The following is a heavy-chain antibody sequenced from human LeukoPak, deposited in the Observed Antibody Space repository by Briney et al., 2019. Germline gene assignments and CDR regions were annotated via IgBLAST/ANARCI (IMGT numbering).Heavy chain of an antibody. J-gene: IGHJ3*02. CDR2: IYSGGST. D-gene: IGHD5-24*01. V-gene: IGHV3-66*01. CDR3: ARDLEGYNYKDAFDI. Sequence: GGSLRLSCAASGFTVDDCAMHWVRQAPGKGLEWVSVIYSGGSTYYADSVKGRFTISRDNSKNTLYLQMNSLRAEDTAVYYCARDLEGYNYKDAFDIWGQATMVTVSS. CDR1: GFTVDDCA.